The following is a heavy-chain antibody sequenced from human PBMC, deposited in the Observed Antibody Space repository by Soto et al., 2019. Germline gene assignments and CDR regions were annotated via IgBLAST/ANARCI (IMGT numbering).Heavy chain of an antibody. CDR2: INHSGST. CDR3: ARLTMVRGVMGPRFDY. CDR1: GGSFSGYY. J-gene: IGHJ4*02. D-gene: IGHD3-10*01. V-gene: IGHV4-34*01. Sequence: SETLSLTCAVYGGSFSGYYWSWIRQPPGKGLEWIGEINHSGSTNYNPSLKSRVTISVDTSKNQFSLKLSSVAAADTAVYYCARLTMVRGVMGPRFDYWGQGTLVTVSS.